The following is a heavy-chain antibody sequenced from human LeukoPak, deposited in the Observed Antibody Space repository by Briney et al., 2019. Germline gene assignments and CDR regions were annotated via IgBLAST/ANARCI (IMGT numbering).Heavy chain of an antibody. D-gene: IGHD2-15*01. CDR3: ARDKGEVVAGNAFDI. V-gene: IGHV3-9*01. CDR2: IGWNSGSL. Sequence: SGGSLRLSCAASGFTFDDYAMHWVRQAPGKGLEWVSSIGWNSGSLGYAASVKGRFIISGDNARNSLYLQMNSLRAEDTALYYCARDKGEVVAGNAFDIWGQGTLVTVS. CDR1: GFTFDDYA. J-gene: IGHJ3*02.